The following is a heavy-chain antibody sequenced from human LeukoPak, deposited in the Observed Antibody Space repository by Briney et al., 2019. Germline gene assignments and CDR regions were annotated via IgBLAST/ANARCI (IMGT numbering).Heavy chain of an antibody. CDR1: GYTFTGSGWY. CDR2: IHPNNGAT. CDR3: ARDGPAQMVDFDY. J-gene: IGHJ4*02. D-gene: IGHD3-10*01. V-gene: IGHV1-2*02. Sequence: ASVKVSCKASGYTFTGSGWYLYWLRQPPGQGLECVGWIHPNNGATLYAQKFQGRVAMTTDTSISTAYMELSRLRPDDTAMYYCARDGPAQMVDFDYWGQGTLVTVSS.